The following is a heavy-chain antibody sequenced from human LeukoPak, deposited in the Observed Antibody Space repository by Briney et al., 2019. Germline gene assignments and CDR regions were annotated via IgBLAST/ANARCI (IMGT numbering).Heavy chain of an antibody. Sequence: PGGSLRLSCAASGFTFSSYGMHWVRQAPGKGLEWVAFIRYDGSNNYYADSAKGRFTISRDNSKNTLYLQMNSLRAEDTAVYSCAKDQWLVLDYWGQGTLVTVSS. CDR3: AKDQWLVLDY. V-gene: IGHV3-30*02. CDR1: GFTFSSYG. D-gene: IGHD6-19*01. CDR2: IRYDGSNN. J-gene: IGHJ4*02.